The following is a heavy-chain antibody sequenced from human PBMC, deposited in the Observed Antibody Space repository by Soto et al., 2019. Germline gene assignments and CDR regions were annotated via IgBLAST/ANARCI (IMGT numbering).Heavy chain of an antibody. D-gene: IGHD6-13*01. Sequence: GGSLRLSCAVSGFTFSSYALSWVCQAPGKGLEWISVFSSGGGRTYYADSVRGRFTISRDYSTKTLHLQMNSLRPEDTALYYCAKNWGVAASSAAFVLWGQGTMVTVSS. J-gene: IGHJ3*01. CDR1: GFTFSSYA. CDR3: AKNWGVAASSAAFVL. CDR2: FSSGGGRT. V-gene: IGHV3-23*01.